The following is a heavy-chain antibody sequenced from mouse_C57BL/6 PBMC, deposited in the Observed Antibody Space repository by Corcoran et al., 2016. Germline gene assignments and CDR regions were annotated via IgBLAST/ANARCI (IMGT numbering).Heavy chain of an antibody. V-gene: IGHV9-3*01. CDR2: INTYSGVP. Sequence: QIQLVQSGPELKKPGETVKISGKASGYTFTTYGMSWVKQAPGKGLKWMGWINTYSGVPTYADDFKGRFAFSLETSASTAYLQINNLKNEDTATYFCARYYGSSRYAMDYWGQGTSVTVSS. CDR1: GYTFTTYG. J-gene: IGHJ4*01. D-gene: IGHD1-1*01. CDR3: ARYYGSSRYAMDY.